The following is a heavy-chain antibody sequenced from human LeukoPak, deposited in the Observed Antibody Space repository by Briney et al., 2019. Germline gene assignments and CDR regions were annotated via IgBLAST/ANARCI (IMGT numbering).Heavy chain of an antibody. J-gene: IGHJ4*02. D-gene: IGHD1-26*01. V-gene: IGHV1-18*01. Sequence: ASVKVSCKTSGYTFTTYGIDWVRQAPGQGLERMGWISPYNGNTDYEQKFQGRFALPADTSTSTAYMELRSLRSDDTATYYCAIIDLSSGFDYWGQGTLVTVSS. CDR3: AIIDLSSGFDY. CDR1: GYTFTTYG. CDR2: ISPYNGNT.